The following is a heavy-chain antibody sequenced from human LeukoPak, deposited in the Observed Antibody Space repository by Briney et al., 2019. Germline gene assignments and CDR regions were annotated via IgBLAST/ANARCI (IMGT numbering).Heavy chain of an antibody. CDR2: ISWNSGSI. D-gene: IGHD4-11*01. Sequence: PGGSLRLSCAASGFTFDDYAMHWVRQAPGKGLEWVSGISWNSGSIGYADSVKGRFTISRDNAKNSLYLQMNSLRAEDMALYYCAKGVTTLLPYYFDYWGQGTLVTVSS. CDR1: GFTFDDYA. V-gene: IGHV3-9*03. CDR3: AKGVTTLLPYYFDY. J-gene: IGHJ4*02.